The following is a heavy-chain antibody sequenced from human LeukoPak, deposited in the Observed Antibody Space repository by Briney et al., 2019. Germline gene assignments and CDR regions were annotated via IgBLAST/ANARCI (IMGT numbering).Heavy chain of an antibody. D-gene: IGHD3-22*01. V-gene: IGHV3-21*06. CDR3: AREDDNSGYNLGYFDY. J-gene: IGHJ4*02. CDR1: GFTFSSYS. CDR2: ISSSSSYI. Sequence: GGSLRLSCAASGFTFSSYSMNWVRQAPGKGLEWVSSISSSSSYIYYADSVKGRFTISRDNAKNTLYLQMNSLRVEDTAVYYCAREDDNSGYNLGYFDYWGQGTLVTVSS.